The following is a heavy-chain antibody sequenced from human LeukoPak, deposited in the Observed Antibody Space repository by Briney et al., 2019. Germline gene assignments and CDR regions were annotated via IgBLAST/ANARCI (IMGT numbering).Heavy chain of an antibody. CDR1: GGSISSYY. CDR3: ARGGYYGSGNDFRFDP. CDR2: IYYSGST. V-gene: IGHV4-59*01. D-gene: IGHD3-10*01. Sequence: PSETLSLTCTVSGGSISSYYWSWIRQPPGKGLEWIGYIYYSGSTNYKPSLKSRVTISVDTSKNQFSLKLSSVTAADTAVYYCARGGYYGSGNDFRFDPGGQGTLVTVSS. J-gene: IGHJ5*02.